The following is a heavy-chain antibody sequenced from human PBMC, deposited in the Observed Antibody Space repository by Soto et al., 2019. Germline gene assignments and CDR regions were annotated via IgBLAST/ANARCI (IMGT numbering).Heavy chain of an antibody. CDR3: SRDHSSGGYDY. J-gene: IGHJ4*02. D-gene: IGHD5-12*01. CDR2: IYHSGNT. CDR1: GYSISSGYY. V-gene: IGHV4-38-2*02. Sequence: SETLSLSCAVSGYSISSGYYWGWIRQPPGKGLEWIGNIYHSGNTYYNPSLKSRVTMSVDTSKNQFSLKVTSVTAADTAVYYCSRDHSSGGYDYRGQGSLVTVSS.